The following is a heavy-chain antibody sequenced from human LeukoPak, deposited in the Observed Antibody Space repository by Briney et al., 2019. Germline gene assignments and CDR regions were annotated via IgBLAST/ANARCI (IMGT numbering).Heavy chain of an antibody. CDR3: ASAPPALWFGELYNYGMDV. CDR1: GFTFSDYY. J-gene: IGHJ6*02. D-gene: IGHD3-10*01. V-gene: IGHV3-11*04. CDR2: ISSSGSTI. Sequence: PGGSLRLSCAASGFTFSDYYMSWIRQAPGKGLEWVSYISSSGSTIYYADSVKGRFTISRDNAKNSLYLQMNSLRAEDTAVYYCASAPPALWFGELYNYGMDVWGQGTTVTVSS.